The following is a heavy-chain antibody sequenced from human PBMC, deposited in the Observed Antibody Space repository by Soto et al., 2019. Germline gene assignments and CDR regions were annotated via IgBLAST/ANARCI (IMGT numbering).Heavy chain of an antibody. Sequence: QVQLQESGPGLVKPSQTLSLTCTVSGGSISSGGYYWSWIRQHPGKGLEWIGYIYYSGSTYYNPSLKSRVTISVDTSKNQFSLKLSSVTAADTAVYYCARYGGGSCGGDRQPRDDAFDIWGQGTMVTVSS. CDR2: IYYSGST. V-gene: IGHV4-31*03. CDR3: ARYGGGSCGGDRQPRDDAFDI. D-gene: IGHD2-21*02. CDR1: GGSISSGGYY. J-gene: IGHJ3*02.